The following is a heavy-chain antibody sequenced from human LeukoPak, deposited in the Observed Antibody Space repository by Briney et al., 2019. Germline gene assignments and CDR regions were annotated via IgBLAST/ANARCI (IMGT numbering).Heavy chain of an antibody. CDR3: ARDLRPWLRFSPFDY. V-gene: IGHV3-21*01. CDR2: INNSSSHI. CDR1: GFTFSSYS. J-gene: IGHJ4*02. D-gene: IGHD5-12*01. Sequence: GGSLRLSCAASGFTFSSYSMNWVCQAPGKGLEWVSYINNSSSHIYYADSVKGRFTISRDNAQNSVYLQMNSLRPEDTAVYYCARDLRPWLRFSPFDYWGQGTLVTVSS.